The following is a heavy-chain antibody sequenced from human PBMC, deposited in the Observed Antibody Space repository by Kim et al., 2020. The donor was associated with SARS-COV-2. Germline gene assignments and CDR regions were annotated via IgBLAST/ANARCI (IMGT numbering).Heavy chain of an antibody. Sequence: GGSLRLSCAASGFTFSSYGMHWVRQAPGKGLEWVAVIWYDGSNKYYADSVKGRFTISRDNSKNTLYLQMNSLRAEDTAVYYCARDKPHLRAGSTGGYYYGMDGWGQGTTVTVS. D-gene: IGHD3-10*01. CDR2: IWYDGSNK. J-gene: IGHJ6*02. V-gene: IGHV3-33*01. CDR3: ARDKPHLRAGSTGGYYYGMDG. CDR1: GFTFSSYG.